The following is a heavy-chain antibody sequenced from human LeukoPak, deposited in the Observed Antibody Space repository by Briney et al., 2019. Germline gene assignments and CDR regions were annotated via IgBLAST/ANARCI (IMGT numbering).Heavy chain of an antibody. CDR1: GGSISSSSYY. D-gene: IGHD3-22*01. CDR2: IYYSGST. V-gene: IGHV4-39*01. CDR3: ARGPYYYDSSGPYFDY. Sequence: SETLSLTCTVSGGSISSSSYYWGWIRQPPGKGLEWIGSIYYSGSTYYNPSLKSRVTISVDTSKNQFSLKLSSVTAADTAVYYCARGPYYYDSSGPYFDYWGQGTLVTVSS. J-gene: IGHJ4*02.